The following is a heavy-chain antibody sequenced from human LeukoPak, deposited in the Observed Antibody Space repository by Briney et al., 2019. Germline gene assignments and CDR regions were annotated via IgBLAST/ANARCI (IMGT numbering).Heavy chain of an antibody. CDR2: ISYDGSNK. Sequence: GGSLRLSCAASGFTFSSYGMHWVRQAPGKGLEWVAVISYDGSNKYYADSVKGRFTISRDNSKNTLYLQMNSLRAEDTAVYYCAKDHGDYGTDYFDYWGQGTLVTVSS. CDR3: AKDHGDYGTDYFDY. D-gene: IGHD4-17*01. V-gene: IGHV3-30*18. J-gene: IGHJ4*02. CDR1: GFTFSSYG.